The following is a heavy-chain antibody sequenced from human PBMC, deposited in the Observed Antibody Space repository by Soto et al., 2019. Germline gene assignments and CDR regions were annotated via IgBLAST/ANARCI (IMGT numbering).Heavy chain of an antibody. CDR3: ARSGDILTGGEGYYYYGMDV. V-gene: IGHV1-69*06. CDR1: GGTFSSYA. J-gene: IGHJ6*02. Sequence: SVKVSCKASGGTFSSYAISWLRQAPGQGLEWMGGIIPIFGTANYAQKFQGRVTITADKSTSTAYMELSSLRSEDTAVYYCARSGDILTGGEGYYYYGMDVWGQGTTVTVSS. CDR2: IIPIFGTA. D-gene: IGHD3-9*01.